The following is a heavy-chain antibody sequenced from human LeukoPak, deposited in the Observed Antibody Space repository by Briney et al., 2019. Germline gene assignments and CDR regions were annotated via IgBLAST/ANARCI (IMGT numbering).Heavy chain of an antibody. Sequence: GRSLRLSCVASGFTLSHYSMHWVRQAPGKGLERVAVISYDESYKYYADSVKGRFTISRDKSNITLLLQMNSLGPEDTAVYSCARDLGGSGSSPDQYFGMDVWGQGTTVTVSS. CDR2: ISYDESYK. V-gene: IGHV3-30*03. J-gene: IGHJ6*02. D-gene: IGHD2-15*01. CDR3: ARDLGGSGSSPDQYFGMDV. CDR1: GFTLSHYS.